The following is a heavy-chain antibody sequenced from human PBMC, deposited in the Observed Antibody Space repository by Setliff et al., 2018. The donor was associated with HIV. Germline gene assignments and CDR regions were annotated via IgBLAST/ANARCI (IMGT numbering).Heavy chain of an antibody. CDR3: ARTSILYSSSWYVSKNWFDP. CDR2: IYYSGSA. J-gene: IGHJ5*02. Sequence: KPSETLSLTCTVSGGSISSSNYCWGWIRQPPGKGLEWIGSIYYSGSAYYNPSLKSRVTISVDTSKNQFSLKLTSVTAADTAVYYCARTSILYSSSWYVSKNWFDPWGQGTLVTVSS. V-gene: IGHV4-39*07. CDR1: GGSISSSNYC. D-gene: IGHD6-13*01.